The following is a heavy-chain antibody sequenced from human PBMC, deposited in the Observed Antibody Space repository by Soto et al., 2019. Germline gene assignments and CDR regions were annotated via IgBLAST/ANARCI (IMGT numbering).Heavy chain of an antibody. CDR3: ARHVGGTYYYYYGMDV. V-gene: IGHV5-51*01. CDR2: IYPGDSDT. J-gene: IGHJ6*02. Sequence: PGESLKISCKGSGYSFTSYWIGWVRQMPGKGLEWMGIIYPGDSDTRYSPSFQGQVTTSADKSISTAYLQWSSLKASDTAMYYCARHVGGTYYYYYGMDVWGQGTTVTVSS. CDR1: GYSFTSYW. D-gene: IGHD3-16*01.